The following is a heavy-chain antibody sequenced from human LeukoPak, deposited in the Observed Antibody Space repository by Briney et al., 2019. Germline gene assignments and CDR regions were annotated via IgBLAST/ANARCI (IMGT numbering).Heavy chain of an antibody. Sequence: ASVKVSCKVSGYTLTELSMHLVRQAPGKGLEWMGGFDPEDGETIYAQKFQGRVTMTEDTSTDTAYMELSSLRSEDTAVYYCATPTYYYDSSGYYWGQGTLVTVSS. CDR2: FDPEDGET. CDR3: ATPTYYYDSSGYY. J-gene: IGHJ4*02. V-gene: IGHV1-24*01. CDR1: GYTLTELS. D-gene: IGHD3-22*01.